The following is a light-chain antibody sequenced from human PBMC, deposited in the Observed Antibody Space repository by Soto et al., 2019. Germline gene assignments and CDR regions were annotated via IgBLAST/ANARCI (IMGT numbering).Light chain of an antibody. V-gene: IGKV3-11*01. CDR2: DAS. Sequence: EIVLTQSPATLSLSPGERATLSCRASQRVSSYLAWYQQKPGQAPRLLIYDASNRATGIPARFSGSGSGTDFPLTIRSLEPEDFAVYYCQQRSNWPPVFTFGPGTKVDIK. CDR1: QRVSSY. J-gene: IGKJ3*01. CDR3: QQRSNWPPVFT.